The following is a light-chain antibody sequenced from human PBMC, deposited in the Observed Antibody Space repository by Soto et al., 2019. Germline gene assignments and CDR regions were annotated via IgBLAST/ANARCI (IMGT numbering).Light chain of an antibody. V-gene: IGKV1D-16*01. CDR3: QQYNIYPLT. CDR1: QDINSW. J-gene: IGKJ4*01. Sequence: DVQMTQSPSSLSASVGDRVTITCRASQDINSWLAWYQQKPEKAPKSLIHAASSLQTGVPSRFSCSGSGTDFTLTISSLQPEDSATYYCQQYNIYPLTFGGGTKVEIK. CDR2: AAS.